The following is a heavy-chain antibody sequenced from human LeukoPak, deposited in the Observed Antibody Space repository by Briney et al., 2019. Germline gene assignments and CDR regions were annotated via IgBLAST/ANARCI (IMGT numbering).Heavy chain of an antibody. V-gene: IGHV3-66*01. Sequence: PGGSLRLSCAVSGFTVSSNYMTWVRQAPGKGLEWVSVIYSGGSTYYVDSVKGRFTISRDNSKNTVYLQMNRLRADDTAVYYCARDSDDCLDYWGQGTLVTVSS. D-gene: IGHD2-21*01. CDR1: GFTVSSNY. CDR3: ARDSDDCLDY. J-gene: IGHJ4*02. CDR2: IYSGGST.